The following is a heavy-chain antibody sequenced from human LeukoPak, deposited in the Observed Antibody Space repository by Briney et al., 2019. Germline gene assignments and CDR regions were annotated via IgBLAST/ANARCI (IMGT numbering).Heavy chain of an antibody. V-gene: IGHV4-4*07. CDR2: IYISGSV. Sequence: SETLSLSCTVSGGSISTYYWNWIRQPPGKGLEWVGRIYISGSVNYNPSLKSRLFMSVETSKNQFSMKLSSVTAADTAVYYCARGDGSGDNNWFDPWGQGTLVTVSS. CDR3: ARGDGSGDNNWFDP. D-gene: IGHD2-21*01. J-gene: IGHJ5*02. CDR1: GGSISTYY.